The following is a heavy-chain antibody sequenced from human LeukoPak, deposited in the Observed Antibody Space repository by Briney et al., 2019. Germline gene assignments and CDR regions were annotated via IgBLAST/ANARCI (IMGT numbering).Heavy chain of an antibody. V-gene: IGHV3-33*01. CDR2: IWYDGSNK. J-gene: IGHJ6*02. Sequence: GGSLRLSCAASGFTFNNYGMHWVRQAPGKGLEWVAFIWYDGSNKYYADSVKGRFTISRDSSKNTLYLQMNSLRAEDTAVYYCARGPNWDIRCSGGRCYSQFYYYHGMDVWGQGTTVTVSS. CDR3: ARGPNWDIRCSGGRCYSQFYYYHGMDV. CDR1: GFTFNNYG. D-gene: IGHD2-15*01.